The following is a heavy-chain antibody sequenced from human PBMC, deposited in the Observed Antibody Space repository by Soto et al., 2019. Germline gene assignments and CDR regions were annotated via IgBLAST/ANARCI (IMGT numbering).Heavy chain of an antibody. CDR1: GFVFSNFA. CDR3: AREMGGGYYETLDY. Sequence: QVQLVESGGGVVQPGRSLRLCCAASGFVFSNFAMHWVRQAPGMGLESVAAISYDGSNQYYADSVKGRFTISRDNSRNTLYMEMNSLRVEDTAVYYCAREMGGGYYETLDYWGQGTLVNVSS. J-gene: IGHJ4*02. CDR2: ISYDGSNQ. D-gene: IGHD2-15*01. V-gene: IGHV3-30-3*01.